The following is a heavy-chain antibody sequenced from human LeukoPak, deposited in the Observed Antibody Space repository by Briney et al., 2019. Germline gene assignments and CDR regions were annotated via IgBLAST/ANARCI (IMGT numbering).Heavy chain of an antibody. Sequence: GGSLRLSCAASGFTFSSYGMHWVRQAPGKGLEWVAVISYDGNIKYYADSVKGRFSISRDNSKNTLDLQMSSLRADDTAVYYSARDRLLYYYDSGPTGHFQHWGQGTLVTV. D-gene: IGHD3-22*01. CDR3: ARDRLLYYYDSGPTGHFQH. CDR2: ISYDGNIK. J-gene: IGHJ1*01. CDR1: GFTFSSYG. V-gene: IGHV3-30*03.